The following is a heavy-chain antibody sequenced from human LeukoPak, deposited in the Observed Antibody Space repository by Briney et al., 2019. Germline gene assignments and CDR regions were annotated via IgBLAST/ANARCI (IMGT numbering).Heavy chain of an antibody. CDR3: ARGDYSNYLNWFDP. J-gene: IGHJ5*02. CDR2: IYYSGST. D-gene: IGHD4-11*01. Sequence: SQTLSLTCTVPGGSISSGGYYWSWSRQHPGEGLEWIGYIYYSGSTYYNPSLKSRVTISVDTSKNQFSLKLSSVTAADTAVYYCARGDYSNYLNWFDPWGQGTLVTVSS. CDR1: GGSISSGGYY. V-gene: IGHV4-31*03.